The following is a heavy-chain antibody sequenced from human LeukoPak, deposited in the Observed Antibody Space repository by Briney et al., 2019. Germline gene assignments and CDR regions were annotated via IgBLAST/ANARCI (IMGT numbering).Heavy chain of an antibody. Sequence: RASVTVSCKASGYTFTGYYMHWVRQAPGRGLEWMGWINPNSGGTNYAQKFQGRVTMTRDTSISTAYVELSRLRSDDTAVYYCARDPDIVGAKQGNYWGQGTLVTVSP. J-gene: IGHJ4*02. V-gene: IGHV1-2*02. CDR3: ARDPDIVGAKQGNY. CDR1: GYTFTGYY. D-gene: IGHD1-26*01. CDR2: INPNSGGT.